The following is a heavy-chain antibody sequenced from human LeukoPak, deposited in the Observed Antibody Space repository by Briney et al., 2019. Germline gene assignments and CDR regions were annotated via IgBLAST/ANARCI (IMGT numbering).Heavy chain of an antibody. J-gene: IGHJ4*02. CDR2: INAGNGNT. Sequence: ASVNVSCKASGYTFTSYAIHWVRQAPGQRLEWMGWINAGNGNTKYSQKFQGRVTITRDTSASTAYMELSSLKSEDTAVYYCATFLGRRLELLPDYWGQGTLVTVSS. CDR1: GYTFTSYA. V-gene: IGHV1-3*01. D-gene: IGHD1-7*01. CDR3: ATFLGRRLELLPDY.